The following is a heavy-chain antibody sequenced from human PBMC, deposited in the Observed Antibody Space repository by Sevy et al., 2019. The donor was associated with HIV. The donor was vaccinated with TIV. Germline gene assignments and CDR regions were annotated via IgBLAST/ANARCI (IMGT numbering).Heavy chain of an antibody. J-gene: IGHJ4*02. CDR2: ISGSGGST. CDR3: AKDSYFDNTLFDY. D-gene: IGHD3-22*01. V-gene: IGHV3-23*01. CDR1: GVTISNYA. Sequence: GGSLRLSCATSGVTISNYAMNWVRQAPGKGLEWVSGISGSGGSTYYADSVKGRFTIYRDNSKNTLYLQMNSLRAEDTAVYYCAKDSYFDNTLFDYWGQGTLVTVSS.